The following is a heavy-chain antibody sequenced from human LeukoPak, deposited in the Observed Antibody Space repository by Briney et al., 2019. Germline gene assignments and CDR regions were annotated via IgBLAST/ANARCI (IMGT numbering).Heavy chain of an antibody. D-gene: IGHD6-6*01. J-gene: IGHJ4*02. CDR3: AKDLGSSSEGGY. Sequence: ASVKVSCKASGYTFNDHYMYWVRQAPGQGLEWMGVINPSGGSTSYAQKFQGRVTMTRDTSTRTVYMEVNSLRSEDTAVYYCAKDLGSSSEGGYWGQGTLVTVSS. V-gene: IGHV1-46*02. CDR1: GYTFNDHY. CDR2: INPSGGST.